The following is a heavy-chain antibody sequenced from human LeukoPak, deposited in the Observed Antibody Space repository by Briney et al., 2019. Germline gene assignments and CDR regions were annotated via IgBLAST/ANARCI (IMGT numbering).Heavy chain of an antibody. D-gene: IGHD6-13*01. CDR3: AIIPRAAAGPSARSPFHY. V-gene: IGHV3-7*01. CDR1: GFTFSSYW. Sequence: GGSPRLSCEVSGFTFSSYWMNWVRQAPGKGLEWVANIKQDGSDKYYVDSVKGRFTISRDNAKNSLYLQMNSLRAEGTAVYYCAIIPRAAAGPSARSPFHYWGQGTLVTVSS. J-gene: IGHJ4*02. CDR2: IKQDGSDK.